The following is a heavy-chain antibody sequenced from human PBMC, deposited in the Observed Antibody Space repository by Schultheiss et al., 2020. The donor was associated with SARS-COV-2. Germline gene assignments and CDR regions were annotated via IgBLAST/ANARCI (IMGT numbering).Heavy chain of an antibody. J-gene: IGHJ4*02. Sequence: GESLKISCAASGFTFSSYGMHWVRQAPGKGLEWVAVISYDGSNKYYADSVKGRFTISRDNSKNTLYLQMNSLRAEDTAVYYCARAWRGGPFDYWGQGTLVTVSS. D-gene: IGHD3-3*01. V-gene: IGHV3-30*03. CDR2: ISYDGSNK. CDR3: ARAWRGGPFDY. CDR1: GFTFSSYG.